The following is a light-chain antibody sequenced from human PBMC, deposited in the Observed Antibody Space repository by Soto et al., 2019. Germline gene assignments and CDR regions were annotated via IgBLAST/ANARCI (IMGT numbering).Light chain of an antibody. CDR2: DVS. V-gene: IGKV3-20*01. Sequence: EIVLTPSPGPLSLSHAERASLSCRASQSVSSNYLAWYQQKSGQAPSLLIYDVSTRATGIPDRFSGSGSGTDFTLNISRLEPEDFAVYYCQQYGKSPQTFGQGTKVDIK. CDR3: QQYGKSPQT. J-gene: IGKJ1*01. CDR1: QSVSSNY.